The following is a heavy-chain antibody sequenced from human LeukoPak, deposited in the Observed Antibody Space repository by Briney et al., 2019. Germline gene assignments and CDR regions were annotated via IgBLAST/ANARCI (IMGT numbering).Heavy chain of an antibody. Sequence: SETLSLTCTVSGGSISSGGYYWSWIRQHPGTGLEWIGYIYYSGSTYYNPSLKSRVTISVDTSKNQFSLKLSSVTAADTAVYYCARVGVAGTFRHFDYWGQGALVTVSS. J-gene: IGHJ4*02. CDR2: IYYSGST. V-gene: IGHV4-31*03. D-gene: IGHD6-19*01. CDR3: ARVGVAGTFRHFDY. CDR1: GGSISSGGYY.